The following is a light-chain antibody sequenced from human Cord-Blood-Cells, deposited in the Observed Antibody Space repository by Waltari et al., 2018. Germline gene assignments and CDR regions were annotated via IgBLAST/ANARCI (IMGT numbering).Light chain of an antibody. CDR3: SSYAGSNNLV. CDR2: EVS. Sequence: QSALTQPPSASGSPGQSVTISCTGTSSDVGGYNYVSWYQQHPGKAPKLMIYEVSKRASGVPDRLSGSKSGNTASLTGSGLQAEDEADYYCSSYAGSNNLVFGGGTKLTVL. V-gene: IGLV2-8*01. J-gene: IGLJ2*01. CDR1: SSDVGGYNY.